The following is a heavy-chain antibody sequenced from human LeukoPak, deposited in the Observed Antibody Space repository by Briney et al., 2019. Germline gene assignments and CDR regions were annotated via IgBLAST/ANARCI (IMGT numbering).Heavy chain of an antibody. V-gene: IGHV1-18*01. CDR1: GYTFTSYG. J-gene: IGHJ4*02. D-gene: IGHD5-18*01. Sequence: EASAKVSCKASGYTFTSYGISWVRQAPGQGLEWMGWISAYNGNTNYAQKLQGRVTMTTDTSTSTAYMELRSLRSDDTAVYYCARAKDSYGYSGFDYWGQGTLVTVSS. CDR2: ISAYNGNT. CDR3: ARAKDSYGYSGFDY.